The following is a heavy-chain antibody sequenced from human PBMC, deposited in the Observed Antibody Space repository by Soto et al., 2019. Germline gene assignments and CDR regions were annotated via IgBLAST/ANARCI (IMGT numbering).Heavy chain of an antibody. J-gene: IGHJ4*02. Sequence: SQTLSLTCAISGDSVSSNTASWNWIRQSPSRGLEWLGRTYFRSKWYNDYAVSVKSRIIINPDTSNNQFSLQLNPVTPEDTAVYYCARAAYDTSGYHESPFDYWGQGTLVTVSS. D-gene: IGHD3-22*01. CDR1: GDSVSSNTAS. V-gene: IGHV6-1*01. CDR3: ARAAYDTSGYHESPFDY. CDR2: TYFRSKWYN.